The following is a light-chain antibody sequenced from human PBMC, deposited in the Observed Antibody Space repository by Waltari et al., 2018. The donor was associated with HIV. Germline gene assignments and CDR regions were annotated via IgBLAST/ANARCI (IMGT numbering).Light chain of an antibody. Sequence: QSAITLPPSASRTPWQRVTISCFGSSSNIVRNSVNWYRHLHGTAPKLLIYDNNQWPSGVPDRFSGSKSGSSASLAISGLQSGDEADYYCVAWDDSLKAVVFGGGTRLTVL. V-gene: IGLV1-44*01. CDR1: SSNIVRNS. CDR2: DNN. CDR3: VAWDDSLKAVV. J-gene: IGLJ2*01.